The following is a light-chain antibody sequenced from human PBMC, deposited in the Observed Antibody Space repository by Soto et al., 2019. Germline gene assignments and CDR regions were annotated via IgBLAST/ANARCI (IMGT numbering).Light chain of an antibody. Sequence: DIPMTQSPSTLSASVGDRVTITCRASQSISSWLAWYQQKPGKAPKLLIYDASSLESGVPSRFSGSGPGTEFTLTISSLQPDDFATYYCQQYNSYWTFGQGTKVEIK. CDR2: DAS. CDR1: QSISSW. J-gene: IGKJ1*01. V-gene: IGKV1-5*01. CDR3: QQYNSYWT.